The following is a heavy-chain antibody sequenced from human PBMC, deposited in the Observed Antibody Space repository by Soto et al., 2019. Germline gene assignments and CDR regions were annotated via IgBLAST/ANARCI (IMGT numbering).Heavy chain of an antibody. CDR2: VNNDGSGT. J-gene: IGHJ6*02. CDR3: GRGGFEHAMDV. V-gene: IGHV3-74*01. CDR1: GYTFSSYW. D-gene: IGHD3-3*01. Sequence: PGGSLRLSCAAYGYTFSSYWIHWVRQAPGKGLVWVSRVNNDGSGTAYADSVEGRFTISRDNAKNTVYLQLNSLRAEDTAVYYCGRGGFEHAMDVWGQGTTVTVSS.